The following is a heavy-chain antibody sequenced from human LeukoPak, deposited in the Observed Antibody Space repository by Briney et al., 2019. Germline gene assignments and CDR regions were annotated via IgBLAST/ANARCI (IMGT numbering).Heavy chain of an antibody. J-gene: IGHJ6*02. CDR2: ISYDGSNK. V-gene: IGHV3-30-3*01. CDR3: ARSRIDYYYYGMDV. Sequence: PGGCLRLSCAASVFTFSSYSMHWVRQAPCKGLEWVAVISYDGSNKYYADSVKGRFTISRDNSKNTLYLQMNSLRAEDTAVYYCARSRIDYYYYGMDVWGQGTTVTVSS. CDR1: VFTFSSYS.